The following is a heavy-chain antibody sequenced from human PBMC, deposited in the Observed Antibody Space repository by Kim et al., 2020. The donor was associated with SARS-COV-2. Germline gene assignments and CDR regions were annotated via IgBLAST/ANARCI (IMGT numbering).Heavy chain of an antibody. J-gene: IGHJ2*01. V-gene: IGHV4-59*01. CDR2: YYSSST. CDR3: ARDLLDL. Sequence: YYSSSTNSTPSLKSRVTISVHTSKNQFSLRLSSVTAADTAVYYCARDLLDLWGRGTLVTVSS.